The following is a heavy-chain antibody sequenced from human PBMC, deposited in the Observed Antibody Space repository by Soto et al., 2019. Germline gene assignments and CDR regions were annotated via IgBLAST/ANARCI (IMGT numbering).Heavy chain of an antibody. J-gene: IGHJ4*01. CDR3: AKEIAVAGDLDY. CDR2: ISSDGNTQ. CDR1: GFTFSSYA. Sequence: PGGSLRLSCAAPGFTFSSYAMSWVRQAPGKGLEWVAVISSDGNTQYYANSVMGRFTISRDNSENTLYLQMDSLRPDDTAVYYCAKEIAVAGDLDYWGLGTLVTVSS. D-gene: IGHD6-19*01. V-gene: IGHV3-30*18.